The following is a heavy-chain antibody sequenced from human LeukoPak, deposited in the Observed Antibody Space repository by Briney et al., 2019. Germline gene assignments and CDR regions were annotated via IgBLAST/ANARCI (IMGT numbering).Heavy chain of an antibody. CDR1: GGSISSYY. Sequence: SETLSLTCTVSGGSISSYYWSWIRQPPGKGLEWIGYIYYSGSTSYNPSLKSRVTISVDTSKNQFSLKLSSVTVADTAVYYCARDGDYGDYVAYWYFDLWGRGTLVTVSS. D-gene: IGHD4-17*01. J-gene: IGHJ2*01. V-gene: IGHV4-59*12. CDR2: IYYSGST. CDR3: ARDGDYGDYVAYWYFDL.